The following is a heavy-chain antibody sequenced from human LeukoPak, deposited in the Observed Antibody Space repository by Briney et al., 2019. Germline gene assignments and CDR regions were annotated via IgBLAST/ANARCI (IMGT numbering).Heavy chain of an antibody. V-gene: IGHV4-38-2*02. J-gene: IGHJ6*03. CDR1: GYSISSGYY. D-gene: IGHD3-3*01. CDR3: ARVEGYYDFWSGYYKSYYYYYYMDV. Sequence: SETLSLTCTVSGYSISSGYYWGWIRQPPGKGLEWIGSIYHSGSTYYNPSLKSRVTISVDTSKNQFSLKLSSVTAADTAVYYCARVEGYYDFWSGYYKSYYYYYYMDVWGKGTTVTVSS. CDR2: IYHSGST.